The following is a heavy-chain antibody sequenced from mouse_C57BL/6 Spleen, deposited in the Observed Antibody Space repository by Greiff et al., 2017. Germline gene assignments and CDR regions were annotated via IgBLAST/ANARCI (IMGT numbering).Heavy chain of an antibody. J-gene: IGHJ3*01. Sequence: VQLQQPGAELVKPGASVKLSCKASGYTFTSYWMHWVKQRPGRGLEWIGRIDPNSGGTKYNEKFKGKATLTVDKPSSTAYMQRSSLTSEDSAVYYCARSGGDGYWGFAYWGQGTLVTVSA. V-gene: IGHV1-72*01. CDR2: IDPNSGGT. CDR3: ARSGGDGYWGFAY. D-gene: IGHD2-3*01. CDR1: GYTFTSYW.